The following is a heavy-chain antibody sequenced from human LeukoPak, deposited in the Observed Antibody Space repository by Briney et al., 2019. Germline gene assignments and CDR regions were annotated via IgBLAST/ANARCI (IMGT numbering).Heavy chain of an antibody. CDR3: AKDVVGQQWPESY. CDR2: IRYDGSIK. D-gene: IGHD6-19*01. CDR1: GFTFNNYG. J-gene: IGHJ4*02. Sequence: AGGSLRLSCAASGFTFNNYGMHWVRQAPGKGLEWVAFIRYDGSIKLYGDSVKGRFTISRDNSKNTLYLQMNSLRPEDTAVYHCAKDVVGQQWPESYWGQGTLVTVSS. V-gene: IGHV3-30*02.